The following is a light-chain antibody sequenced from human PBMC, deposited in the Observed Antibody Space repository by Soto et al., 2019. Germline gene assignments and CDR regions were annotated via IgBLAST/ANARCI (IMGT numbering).Light chain of an antibody. CDR3: QQRSNWPPT. J-gene: IGKJ1*01. Sequence: EIVLTQSPATLSLSPGERATLSCRASQSVSSYLAWYQQKPGQAPRLLIYDASNRATGLPARFTGIGSGTDFTLIISSLEPEDFAVYYCQQRSNWPPTFGQGTKVEI. V-gene: IGKV3-11*01. CDR1: QSVSSY. CDR2: DAS.